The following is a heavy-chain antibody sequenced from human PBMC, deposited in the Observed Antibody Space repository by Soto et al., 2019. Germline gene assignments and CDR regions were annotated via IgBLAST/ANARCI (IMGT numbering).Heavy chain of an antibody. CDR2: IIPIFGTA. V-gene: IGHV1-69*06. D-gene: IGHD4-4*01. CDR1: GGTFSSYA. Sequence: QVLLVQSGAEVKKPGSSVKVSCKASGGTFSSYAISWVRQAPGQGLEWMGGIIPIFGTANYAQKFQGRVTITADKSTSTAYMELSSLRSEDTAVYYCATDGPATVTSPSYYYYGMDVWGQGTTVTVSS. CDR3: ATDGPATVTSPSYYYYGMDV. J-gene: IGHJ6*02.